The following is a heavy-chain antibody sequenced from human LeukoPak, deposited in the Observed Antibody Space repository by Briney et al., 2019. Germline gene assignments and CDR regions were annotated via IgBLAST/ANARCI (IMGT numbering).Heavy chain of an antibody. J-gene: IGHJ5*02. CDR2: IYHSGST. D-gene: IGHD6-13*01. Sequence: SETLSLTCAVSGGSISSGGYSWSWIRQPPGKGLEWIGYIYHSGSTYYNPSLKSRVTISVDTSKNQFSLKLSSVTAADTAVYYCARGIAAAGVWFDPWGQGTLVTVSS. CDR1: GGSISSGGYS. V-gene: IGHV4-30-2*01. CDR3: ARGIAAAGVWFDP.